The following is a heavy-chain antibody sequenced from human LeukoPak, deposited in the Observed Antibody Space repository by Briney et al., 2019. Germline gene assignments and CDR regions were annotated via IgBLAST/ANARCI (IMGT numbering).Heavy chain of an antibody. V-gene: IGHV1-18*01. Sequence: ASAKVSCKASGYTFTSYGITWVRQAPGQGLEWMGWISAYNGNTNYAQKLQGRVTMTTDTSTSTAYMQLTSLRSDATAVYYCTRDGRDLGYCRGGSCYSYSSGQGTLVTVSS. J-gene: IGHJ4*02. CDR2: ISAYNGNT. D-gene: IGHD2-15*01. CDR3: TRDGRDLGYCRGGSCYSYS. CDR1: GYTFTSYG.